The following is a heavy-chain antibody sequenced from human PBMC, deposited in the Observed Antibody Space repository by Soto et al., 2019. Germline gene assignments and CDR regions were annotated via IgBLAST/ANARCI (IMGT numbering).Heavy chain of an antibody. CDR1: GGTFSSYA. Sequence: ASVKVSCKASGGTFSSYAISWVRQAPGQGLEWMGGIIPIFGTANYAQKSQGRVTITADESTSTAYMELSSLRSEDTAVYYCARAPANWNYVGPLVGWGQGTLVTVSS. CDR3: ARAPANWNYVGPLVG. J-gene: IGHJ4*02. D-gene: IGHD1-7*01. V-gene: IGHV1-69*13. CDR2: IIPIFGTA.